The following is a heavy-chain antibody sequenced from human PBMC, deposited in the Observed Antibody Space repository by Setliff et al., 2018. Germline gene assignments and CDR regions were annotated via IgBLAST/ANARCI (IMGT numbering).Heavy chain of an antibody. CDR1: GNSFSSFS. J-gene: IGHJ3*02. D-gene: IGHD6-19*01. CDR2: VSTYNGDT. V-gene: IGHV1-18*01. Sequence: ASVKVSCKASGNSFSSFSITWVRQAPGQGLEWMGWVSTYNGDTKYAQNFRGKVTMTTDMSTSTVHMELRTLRSDDTAVYFCARRPIALAGYRKGAFDIWAKGQWSPSPQ. CDR3: ARRPIALAGYRKGAFDI.